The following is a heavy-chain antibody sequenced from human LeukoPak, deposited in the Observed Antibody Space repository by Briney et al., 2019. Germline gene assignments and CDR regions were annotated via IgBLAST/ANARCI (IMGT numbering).Heavy chain of an antibody. V-gene: IGHV1-18*01. CDR1: GYTFTSYG. CDR2: ISDCNGNT. D-gene: IGHD3-22*01. Sequence: ASVKVSCKASGYTFTSYGISWVRQAPGQGLEWMGWISDCNGNTKYAQKLQGRVTMTTDTSTSTAYMELRSLRSDDTAVYYCAIENYYDSSGYLTSHYYFDYWGQGTLVTVSS. CDR3: AIENYYDSSGYLTSHYYFDY. J-gene: IGHJ4*02.